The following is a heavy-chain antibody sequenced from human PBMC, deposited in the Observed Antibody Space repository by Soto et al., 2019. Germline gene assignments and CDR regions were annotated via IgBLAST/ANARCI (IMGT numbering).Heavy chain of an antibody. D-gene: IGHD2-15*01. CDR3: ARVRCSGGRYYDAFDI. J-gene: IGHJ3*02. V-gene: IGHV1-46*03. CDR2: INPSGGRT. CDR1: GYTFTSYY. Sequence: QVQLVQSGAEVKKPGASVKVSCKASGYTFTSYYMHWVRQAPGQGLEWMGIINPSGGRTSYAQKCQGRVTITRDTSTNTVYMELRSLRSEDTAVYYCARVRCSGGRYYDAFDIWGQGTMVTVSS.